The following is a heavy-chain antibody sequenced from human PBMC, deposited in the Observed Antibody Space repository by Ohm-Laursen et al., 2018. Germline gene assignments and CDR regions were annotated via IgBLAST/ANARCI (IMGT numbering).Heavy chain of an antibody. J-gene: IGHJ4*02. CDR2: ISTRGDTI. CDR1: GFTFSDYY. Sequence: GSLRLSCTASGFTFSDYYMSWIRQSPGKGLEWISYISTRGDTIYYANSVKGRFTISRDNAKNSLYLQMSSLRRDDTAVYYCVRDVQDYAMTHFDYWGQGTLVTVSS. V-gene: IGHV3-11*01. D-gene: IGHD4-17*01. CDR3: VRDVQDYAMTHFDY.